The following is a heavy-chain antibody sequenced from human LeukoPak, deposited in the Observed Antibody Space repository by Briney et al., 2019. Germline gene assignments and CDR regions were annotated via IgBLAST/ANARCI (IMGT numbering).Heavy chain of an antibody. CDR2: IYYSGSD. V-gene: IGHV4-39*01. CDR3: ATPGNYGDYVFDY. CDR1: GGSISSSSYY. D-gene: IGHD4-17*01. Sequence: SETLSLTCTVSGGSISSSSYYWGWIRQPPGKGLEWIGSIYYSGSDYYNPSLKSRVTISVDTSKNQFSLKLSSVTAADTAVYYCATPGNYGDYVFDYWGQGTLVTVSS. J-gene: IGHJ4*02.